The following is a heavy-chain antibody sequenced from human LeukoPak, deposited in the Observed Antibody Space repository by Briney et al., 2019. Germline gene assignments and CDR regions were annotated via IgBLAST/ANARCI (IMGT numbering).Heavy chain of an antibody. J-gene: IGHJ4*02. D-gene: IGHD5-12*01. CDR3: ARSVRRGFNFDY. V-gene: IGHV4-39*01. CDR1: GGRISISTHY. CDR2: VFYSGTT. Sequence: SETLSLTCSASGGRISISTHYWGWIRQTPGKGLEWIGSVFYSGTTYFNPSFNSRLTISIDTSKNQFSLKLRSVTAADTAVYYCARSVRRGFNFDYWGQGTLVTVSS.